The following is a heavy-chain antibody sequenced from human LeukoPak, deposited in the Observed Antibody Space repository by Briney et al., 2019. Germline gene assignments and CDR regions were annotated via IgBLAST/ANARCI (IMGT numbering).Heavy chain of an antibody. CDR2: IYTSGST. CDR3: ARPNPQYCSSTSCYTNSAFDY. V-gene: IGHV4-61*02. D-gene: IGHD2-2*01. J-gene: IGHJ4*02. CDR1: GGSISSGSYY. Sequence: SETLSLTCTVSGGSISSGSYYWSWIRQPAGKGLEWIGRIYTSGSTNYNPSLKSRVTISVDTSKNQFSLKLSSVTAADTAVYYCARPNPQYCSSTSCYTNSAFDYWGQGTLVTVSS.